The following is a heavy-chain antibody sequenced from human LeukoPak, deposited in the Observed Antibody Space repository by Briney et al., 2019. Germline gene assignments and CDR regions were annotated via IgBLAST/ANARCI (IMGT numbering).Heavy chain of an antibody. CDR2: ISGSGGST. Sequence: GGSLRLSCAASGFTFSSYAMSWVRQAPGKGLEWGSAISGSGGSTYYADPVKGRFTISRDNSNNTLYLQMNSLRAEDTAVYYYAKPRSGSYDFDYWGQGTLVTVSS. V-gene: IGHV3-23*01. CDR1: GFTFSSYA. J-gene: IGHJ4*02. CDR3: AKPRSGSYDFDY. D-gene: IGHD1-26*01.